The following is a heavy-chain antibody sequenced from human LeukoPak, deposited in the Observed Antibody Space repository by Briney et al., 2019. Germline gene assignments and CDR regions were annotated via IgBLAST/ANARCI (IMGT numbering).Heavy chain of an antibody. CDR3: AKERGGQWLVRVVDY. J-gene: IGHJ4*02. V-gene: IGHV3-23*01. D-gene: IGHD6-19*01. CDR2: ISGSGGST. Sequence: PGGSLRLSCAASGFTFSSYAMSWVRQAPGKGLEWVSAISGSGGSTYYADSVKGRFTNSRDNSKNTLYLQMNSLRAEDTAVYYCAKERGGQWLVRVVDYWGQGTLVTVSS. CDR1: GFTFSSYA.